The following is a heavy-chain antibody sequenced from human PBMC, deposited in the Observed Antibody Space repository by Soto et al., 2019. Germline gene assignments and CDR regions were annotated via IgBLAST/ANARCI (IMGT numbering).Heavy chain of an antibody. J-gene: IGHJ6*02. V-gene: IGHV4-30-4*01. CDR1: GGSISSGDYY. CDR3: ARRPLYYYYGMDV. CDR2: IYYSGST. Sequence: SETLSLTCTVSGGSISSGDYYWIWIRQPPGKGLEWIGYIYYSGSTYYNPSLKSRVTISVDTSKNQFSLKLSSVTAADTAVYYCARRPLYYYYGMDVWGQGTTVTVSS.